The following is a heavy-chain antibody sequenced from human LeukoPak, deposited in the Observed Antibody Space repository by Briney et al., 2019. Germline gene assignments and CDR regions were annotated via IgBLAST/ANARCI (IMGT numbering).Heavy chain of an antibody. CDR1: GFSFSTHD. V-gene: IGHV3-30*03. D-gene: IGHD1-14*01. Sequence: PGGSLRLSCAASGFSFSTHDMHWVRQAPGKGLEWVAVISYDGSHKDYADSVKGQFTTSRDNSKNTLYLQMNSLRAEDTAVYYCARYRNGGNFDYWGQGTLVTVSS. CDR2: ISYDGSHK. J-gene: IGHJ4*02. CDR3: ARYRNGGNFDY.